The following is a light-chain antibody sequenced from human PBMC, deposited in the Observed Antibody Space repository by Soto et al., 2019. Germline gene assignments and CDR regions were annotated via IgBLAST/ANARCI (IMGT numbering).Light chain of an antibody. CDR1: QSVSSSY. CDR2: GES. CDR3: QHFGGTKFT. J-gene: IGKJ5*01. Sequence: EIVLTQSPGTLSLSPGEGATLSCRASQSVSSSYIAWYQKRAGQTPGLLIYGESTRATGIPDRFSGSGSGTHFTLTISRLEPGDFAVYYCQHFGGTKFTFGQGTRLEIK. V-gene: IGKV3-20*01.